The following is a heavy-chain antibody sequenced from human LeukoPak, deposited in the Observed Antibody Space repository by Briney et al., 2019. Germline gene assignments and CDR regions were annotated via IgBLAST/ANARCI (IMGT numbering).Heavy chain of an antibody. CDR3: ARGPTYYYDSSGYCDFDY. V-gene: IGHV4-34*01. CDR1: GGSFSGYY. CDR2: IYHGGST. D-gene: IGHD3-22*01. Sequence: SETLSLTCAVYGGSFSGYYWSWIRQPPGKGLEWSGEIYHGGSTNYNPSLKSRVTISVDTSKNQFSLKLSSVTAADTAVYYCARGPTYYYDSSGYCDFDYWGQGTLVTVSS. J-gene: IGHJ4*02.